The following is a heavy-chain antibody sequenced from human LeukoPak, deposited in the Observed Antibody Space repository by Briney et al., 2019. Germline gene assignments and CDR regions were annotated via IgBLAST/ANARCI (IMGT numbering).Heavy chain of an antibody. CDR2: INTNTGNP. J-gene: IGHJ6*03. D-gene: IGHD5/OR15-5a*01. V-gene: IGHV7-4-1*02. CDR3: ARDLHSYYYYYMDV. Sequence: ASVKVSCKASGYTFTSYAMNWVRQAPGQGLEWMGWINTNTGNPTYAQGFTGRFVFSLDTSVSTAYLQISSLKAEDTAVYYCARDLHSYYYYYMDVWGKGTTVTVSS. CDR1: GYTFTSYA.